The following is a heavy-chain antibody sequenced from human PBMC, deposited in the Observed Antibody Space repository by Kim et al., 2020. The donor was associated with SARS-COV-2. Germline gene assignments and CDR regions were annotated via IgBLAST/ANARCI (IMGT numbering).Heavy chain of an antibody. J-gene: IGHJ4*02. CDR1: GFTFSSYA. CDR2: ISYDGSNK. D-gene: IGHD6-13*01. V-gene: IGHV3-30*04. CDR3: AKDRYSSSWRRPIEVRGFDY. Sequence: GGSLRLSCAASGFTFSSYAMHWVRHAPGKGLEWVAVISYDGSNKYYADSVKGRFTISRDNSKNTLYQQMNILRAEDTALYYCAKDRYSSSWRRPIEVRGFDYWGQGTPVTVSS.